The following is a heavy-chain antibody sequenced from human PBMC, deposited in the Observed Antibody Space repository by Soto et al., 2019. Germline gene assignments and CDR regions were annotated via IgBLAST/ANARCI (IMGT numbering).Heavy chain of an antibody. J-gene: IGHJ5*02. D-gene: IGHD6-19*01. CDR2: ISAYNGNT. V-gene: IGHV1-18*04. Sequence: ASVKVSCKASGYTFTSYGISWVRQAPGQGLEWMGWISAYNGNTNYAQKLQGRVTMTTDTSTSTAYMELRSLRSDDTAVYHCARDRIAVASMLPGNWFDTWGQGTLVTVSS. CDR3: ARDRIAVASMLPGNWFDT. CDR1: GYTFTSYG.